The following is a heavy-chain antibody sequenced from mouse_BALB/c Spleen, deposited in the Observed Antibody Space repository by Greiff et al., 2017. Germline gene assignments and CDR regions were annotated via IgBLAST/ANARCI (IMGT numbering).Heavy chain of an antibody. D-gene: IGHD3-1*01. CDR1: GYAFSSYW. J-gene: IGHJ4*01. CDR2: IYPGDGDT. Sequence: QVQLKQSGAELVRPGSSVKISCKASGYAFSSYWMNWVKQRPGQGLEWIGQIYPGDGDTNYNGKFKGKATLTADKSSSTAYMQLSSLTSEDSAVYFCARGQLGLYAMDYWGQGTSVTVSS. CDR3: ARGQLGLYAMDY. V-gene: IGHV1-80*01.